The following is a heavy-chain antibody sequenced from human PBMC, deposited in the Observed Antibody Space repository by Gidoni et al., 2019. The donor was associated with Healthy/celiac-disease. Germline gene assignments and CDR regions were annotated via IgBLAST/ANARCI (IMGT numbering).Heavy chain of an antibody. D-gene: IGHD3-22*01. V-gene: IGHV3-23*01. Sequence: EVQLLESGGGLVQPGGSLRLPCAASGFTFSSYAMRWVRQAPGKGLEWVAAISGSGGSTYYADSVKGRFTISRDNSKNTLYLQMNSLRAEDTAVYYCADAAGAYYYDSSGRHWGQGTLVTVSS. CDR1: GFTFSSYA. CDR2: ISGSGGST. J-gene: IGHJ4*02. CDR3: ADAAGAYYYDSSGRH.